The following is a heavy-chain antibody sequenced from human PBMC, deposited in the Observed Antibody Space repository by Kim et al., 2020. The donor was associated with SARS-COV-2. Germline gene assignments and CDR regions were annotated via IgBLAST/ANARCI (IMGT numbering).Heavy chain of an antibody. CDR1: GFTFSSYD. CDR3: ARGFRNYHGPGRYFDL. Sequence: GGSLRLSCAASGFTFSSYDMHWVRQTTGKGLEWVSAIGTAGDTYYPGSVKGRFTISRENAKNSLDLQINSLTAGDTAVYYCARGFRNYHGPGRYFDLWGRGTLVTVSS. D-gene: IGHD3-10*01. CDR2: IGTAGDT. V-gene: IGHV3-13*01. J-gene: IGHJ2*01.